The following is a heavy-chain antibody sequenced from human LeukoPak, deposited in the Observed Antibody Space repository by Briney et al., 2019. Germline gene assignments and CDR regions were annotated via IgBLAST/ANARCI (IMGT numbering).Heavy chain of an antibody. D-gene: IGHD3-3*01. J-gene: IGHJ4*02. CDR3: ARDRAWNYFDY. V-gene: IGHV3-30*03. Sequence: GGSLRLSCAPSGFTFSRHGMHWVRQAPGKGLEWVAIISNDGSRKYYAHSVEGRFTISRDNSKNTLYLQMESLRAEDTAVYYCARDRAWNYFDYWGQGTLVTVSS. CDR2: ISNDGSRK. CDR1: GFTFSRHG.